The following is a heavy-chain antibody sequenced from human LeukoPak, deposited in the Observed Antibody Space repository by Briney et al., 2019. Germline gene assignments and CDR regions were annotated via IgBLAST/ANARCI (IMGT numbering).Heavy chain of an antibody. Sequence: GGSLRLSCAASGFTFSSYWMSWVRQAPGKGLEWVANIKQDGSEKYYVDSVKGRFTISRDNAKNSLYLQMNSLRAEDTAVYYCARDRYGSGSYYLAAFDIWGQGTMVTVSS. CDR3: ARDRYGSGSYYLAAFDI. CDR2: IKQDGSEK. J-gene: IGHJ3*02. V-gene: IGHV3-7*01. CDR1: GFTFSSYW. D-gene: IGHD3-10*01.